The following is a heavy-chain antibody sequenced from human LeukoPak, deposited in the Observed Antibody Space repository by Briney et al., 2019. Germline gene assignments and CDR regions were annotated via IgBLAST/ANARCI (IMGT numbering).Heavy chain of an antibody. J-gene: IGHJ4*02. CDR1: GFSFSSYW. V-gene: IGHV3-48*04. CDR2: ISSSGSTI. CDR3: ARAPATAATIDY. Sequence: PGGSLRLSCAASGFSFSSYWMSWVRQAPGKGLEWVSYISSSGSTIYYADSVKGRFTISRDNAKNSLYLQMNSLRAEDTAVYYCARAPATAATIDYWGQGTLVTVSS. D-gene: IGHD2-15*01.